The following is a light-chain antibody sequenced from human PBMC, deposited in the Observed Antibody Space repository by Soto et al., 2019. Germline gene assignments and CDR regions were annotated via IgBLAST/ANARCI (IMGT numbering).Light chain of an antibody. CDR1: QSIGRW. CDR2: KAS. J-gene: IGKJ4*01. CDR3: LQHNTYPCT. V-gene: IGKV1-5*03. Sequence: DIQMTHSPSKLPASVAARVTITCLASQSIGRWLAWYQRRPGKAPKLLIYKASSLETGVPSRFSGSGSGTEFTLTISSLQPEDFATYYCLQHNTYPCTFGRGTKVDIK.